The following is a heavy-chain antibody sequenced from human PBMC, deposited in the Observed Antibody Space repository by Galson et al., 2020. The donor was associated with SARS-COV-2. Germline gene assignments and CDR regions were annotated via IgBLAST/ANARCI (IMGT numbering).Heavy chain of an antibody. CDR1: GFTFSSYA. V-gene: IGHV3-64D*06. J-gene: IGHJ4*02. Sequence: GESLKISCSASGFTFSSYAMHWVRQAPGKGLEYVSAISSNGGSTYYADSVKGRFTISRDNSKNTLYLQMSSLRAEDTAVYYCVKVKVEMATIDYFDYWGQGTLVTVSS. CDR3: VKVKVEMATIDYFDY. CDR2: ISSNGGST. D-gene: IGHD5-12*01.